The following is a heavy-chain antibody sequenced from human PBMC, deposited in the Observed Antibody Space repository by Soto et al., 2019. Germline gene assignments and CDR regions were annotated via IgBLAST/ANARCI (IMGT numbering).Heavy chain of an antibody. CDR3: ARRGGVVVALRYYYYMDV. CDR1: GFTFSSYG. D-gene: IGHD2-15*01. Sequence: QVQLVESGGGVVQPGRSLRLSCAASGFTFSSYGMHWVRQAPGKGLEWVAVIWYDGSNKYYADSVKGRFTISRDNSKNTLYLQMNSLRAEDTAVYYCARRGGVVVALRYYYYMDVWGKGTTVTVSS. CDR2: IWYDGSNK. V-gene: IGHV3-33*01. J-gene: IGHJ6*03.